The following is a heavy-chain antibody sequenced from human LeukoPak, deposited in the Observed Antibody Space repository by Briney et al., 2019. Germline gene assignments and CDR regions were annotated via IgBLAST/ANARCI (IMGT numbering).Heavy chain of an antibody. CDR3: AREGAFGDRDY. Sequence: PGRSLRLSCAASGFTFSSYPMHWVRQAPGKGLEWLAFISYDGSNKYYADSVKGRFTISRDNSKNTLYLQMNSLRAEDTAVYYCAREGAFGDRDYWGQGTLVTVSS. D-gene: IGHD4-17*01. CDR2: ISYDGSNK. V-gene: IGHV3-30-3*01. CDR1: GFTFSSYP. J-gene: IGHJ4*02.